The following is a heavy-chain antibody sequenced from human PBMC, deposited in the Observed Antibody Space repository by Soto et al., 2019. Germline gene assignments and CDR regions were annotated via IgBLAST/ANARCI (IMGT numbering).Heavy chain of an antibody. V-gene: IGHV1-3*01. CDR3: AREVTYYYDSSGYSVFDY. J-gene: IGHJ4*02. CDR2: INAGNGNT. D-gene: IGHD3-22*01. CDR1: GYTFTSYA. Sequence: ASVKVSCKASGYTFTSYAMHWVRQAPGQRLERMGWINAGNGNTKYSQKFQGRVTITRDTSASTAYMELSSLRSEDTAVYYCAREVTYYYDSSGYSVFDYWGQGTLVTVSS.